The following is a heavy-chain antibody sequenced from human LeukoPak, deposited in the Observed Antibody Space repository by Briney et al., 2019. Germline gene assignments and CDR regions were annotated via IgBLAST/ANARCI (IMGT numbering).Heavy chain of an antibody. D-gene: IGHD7-27*01. CDR3: VRDGLGTSPYDC. V-gene: IGHV3-21*01. J-gene: IGHJ4*02. CDR1: GFPFSDYA. CDR2: ISGSGGHI. Sequence: GGSLRLSCEASGFPFSDYAMTWVRHPPGKGLEWVSSISGSGGHISYADSVKGRFTISRDNAKNKLHLQLNSLRAEDTAIYYCVRDGLGTSPYDCWGQGTLVTVSS.